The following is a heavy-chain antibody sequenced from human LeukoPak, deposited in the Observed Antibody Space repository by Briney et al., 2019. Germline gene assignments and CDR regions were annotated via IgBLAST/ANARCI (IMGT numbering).Heavy chain of an antibody. CDR3: AKALAAGNGFDY. D-gene: IGHD6-13*01. Sequence: PGGSLRLSCAASGFTFSSYAMSWVRQAPGKGLEWVSAISNSGGSAYYADSVKGRFTFSRDNSKNTLYLQMNSLRAEDTAVYYCAKALAAGNGFDYWGQGTLVAVSS. V-gene: IGHV3-23*01. CDR1: GFTFSSYA. J-gene: IGHJ4*02. CDR2: ISNSGGSA.